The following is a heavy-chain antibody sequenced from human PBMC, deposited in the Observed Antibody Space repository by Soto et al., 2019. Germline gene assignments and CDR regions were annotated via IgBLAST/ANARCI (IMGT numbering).Heavy chain of an antibody. J-gene: IGHJ6*02. V-gene: IGHV3-21*01. CDR2: ISSSSSYI. CDR1: GFTFSSYS. Sequence: PGGSLRLSCAASGFTFSSYSMNWVRQAPGKGLEWVSSISSSSSYIYYADSVKGRFTISRDNAKNSLYLQMNSLRAEDTAVYYCARDQVAVAGRGMDVWGQGTTVTVSS. CDR3: ARDQVAVAGRGMDV. D-gene: IGHD6-19*01.